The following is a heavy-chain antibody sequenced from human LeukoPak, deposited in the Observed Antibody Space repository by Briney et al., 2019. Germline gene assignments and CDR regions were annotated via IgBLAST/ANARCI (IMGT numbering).Heavy chain of an antibody. J-gene: IGHJ6*03. V-gene: IGHV1-46*01. D-gene: IGHD2-15*01. CDR3: ARAGYCSGGSCYSLGYYYYYYMDV. Sequence: GASVKVSCKASGYTFTSYYMHWVRQPPGQGLEWMGIINPSGGSTSYAQKFQGRVTMSRDMSTSTVYMELSSLRSEDTAVYYCARAGYCSGGSCYSLGYYYYYYMDVWGKGTTVTVSS. CDR1: GYTFTSYY. CDR2: INPSGGST.